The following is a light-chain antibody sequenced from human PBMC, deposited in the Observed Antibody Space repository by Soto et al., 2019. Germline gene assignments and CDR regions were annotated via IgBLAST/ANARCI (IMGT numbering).Light chain of an antibody. J-gene: IGKJ2*01. Sequence: DVAVTQSPPALPVTLGQPASISCRSSQGLVYSDGNTYLNWFQQGPGQSPRRLIYKVSNRDSGVLDRFSGSGSCTDFTLKISRVEAEDVGVYYCMQVPHWPYTFGQGNKLQIK. CDR2: KVS. CDR3: MQVPHWPYT. V-gene: IGKV2-30*01. CDR1: QGLVYSDGNTY.